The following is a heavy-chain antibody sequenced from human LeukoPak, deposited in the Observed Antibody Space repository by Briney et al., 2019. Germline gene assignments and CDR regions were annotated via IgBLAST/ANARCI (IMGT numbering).Heavy chain of an antibody. CDR2: IYHSGST. J-gene: IGHJ4*02. V-gene: IGHV4-4*02. Sequence: GSLRLSCAASGFTFTNAWMNWVRQPPGKGLEWIGEIYHSGSTNYNPSLKSRVTISVDKSKNQFSLKLSSVTAADTAVYYCARDAQVVVPAATPSGYYYFDYWGQGTLVTVSS. D-gene: IGHD2-2*02. CDR3: ARDAQVVVPAATPSGYYYFDY. CDR1: GFTFTNAW.